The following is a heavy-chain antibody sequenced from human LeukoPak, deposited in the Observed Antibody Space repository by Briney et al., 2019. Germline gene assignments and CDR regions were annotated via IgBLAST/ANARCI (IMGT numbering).Heavy chain of an antibody. CDR3: ARARPSMWIDY. J-gene: IGHJ4*02. CDR2: ISSSSSYI. D-gene: IGHD5-12*01. Sequence: PGGSLTLSCAASGFTFSSYSMNWVRQAPGKGLEWVSSISSSSSYIYYADSVKGRFTISRDSSKNTLYLQMNSLRPGDTAVYYCARARPSMWIDYWGQGTLVTVSS. CDR1: GFTFSSYS. V-gene: IGHV3-21*01.